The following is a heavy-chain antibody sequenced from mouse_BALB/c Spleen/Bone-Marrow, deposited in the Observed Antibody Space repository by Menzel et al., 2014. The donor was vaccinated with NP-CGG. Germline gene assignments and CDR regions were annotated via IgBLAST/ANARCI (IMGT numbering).Heavy chain of an antibody. CDR2: IYPGSGNT. J-gene: IGHJ3*01. V-gene: IGHV1-77*01. CDR1: GYTFTDYY. CDR3: ARREYGNGGFAY. Sequence: VQLQQSGAELARPGASVELSCKASGYTFTDYYINWVKQRTGQGLEWIGEIYPGSGNTYYNEKFKGKATLTADKSSSTAYMQLSSLTSEDSAVYFCARREYGNGGFAYWGQGTLVTVSA. D-gene: IGHD2-10*02.